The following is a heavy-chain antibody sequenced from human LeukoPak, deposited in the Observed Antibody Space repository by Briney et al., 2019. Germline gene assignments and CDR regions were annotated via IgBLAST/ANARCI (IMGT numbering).Heavy chain of an antibody. V-gene: IGHV3-30*02. D-gene: IGHD6-19*01. CDR2: IRYDAANQ. J-gene: IGHJ4*02. CDR3: ARDIAVSDSYFDY. Sequence: GGSLRLSCGASGFDFSNNGMHWVRQAPGKGLEGVAFIRYDAANQYYADSVKGRFTISRDNSKKTLYLQMDSLRYEDTGIYHCARDIAVSDSYFDYWGQGTLVTVSP. CDR1: GFDFSNNG.